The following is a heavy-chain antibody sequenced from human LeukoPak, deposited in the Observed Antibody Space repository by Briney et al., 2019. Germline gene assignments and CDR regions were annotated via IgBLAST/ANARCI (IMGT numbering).Heavy chain of an antibody. D-gene: IGHD6-6*01. CDR3: ARVPASTEYSSSY. Sequence: ASVKVSFKASGYTFTSYYMHWVRQAPGQGLEWMGIINPSGGSTSYAQKFQGRVTMNGDTSTSTVYMKLSSLRSEATAVYYCARVPASTEYSSSYWGQGTLVTVSS. J-gene: IGHJ4*02. CDR2: INPSGGST. V-gene: IGHV1-46*01. CDR1: GYTFTSYY.